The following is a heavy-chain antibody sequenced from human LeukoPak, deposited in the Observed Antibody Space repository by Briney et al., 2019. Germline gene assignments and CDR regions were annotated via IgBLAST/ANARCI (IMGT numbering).Heavy chain of an antibody. V-gene: IGHV3-7*01. CDR3: ARTSPTSHFDF. CDR2: INQGGSVK. CDR1: GFTFRSYW. Sequence: GGSLRLSCAASGFTFRSYWMSWVRQAPGKGLEWVANINQGGSVKYYVDSVKGRFTISRDNARNTLYLQMNSLGAEDTALYYCARTSPTSHFDFWGQGTLVTVSS. J-gene: IGHJ4*02. D-gene: IGHD3-16*01.